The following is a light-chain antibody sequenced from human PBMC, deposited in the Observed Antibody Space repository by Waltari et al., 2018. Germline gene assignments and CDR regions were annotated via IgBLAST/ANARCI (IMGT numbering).Light chain of an antibody. CDR3: CSYAGSYTWV. CDR1: SSDVGGSDY. CDR2: DVS. J-gene: IGLJ3*02. Sequence: QSALTQPRPVSGSPGQSVTIPCTGTSSDVGGSDYVPWYQQHPGKAPKLMIYDVSKRPSGLPDRFSGSKSGNTASLTISGLQAEDEADYYCCSYAGSYTWVFGGGTKVTVL. V-gene: IGLV2-11*01.